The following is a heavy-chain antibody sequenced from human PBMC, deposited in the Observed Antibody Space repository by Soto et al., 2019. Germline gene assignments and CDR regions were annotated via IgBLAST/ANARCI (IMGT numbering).Heavy chain of an antibody. D-gene: IGHD6-6*01. CDR2: IGTAGDT. CDR1: GFTFSTYD. CDR3: AKYRSSSGRHFYYAMDV. J-gene: IGHJ6*02. Sequence: SLRLSCAASGFTFSTYDMHWVRQATGEGLEWVSLIGTAGDTYYPGSVKGRFTISRDNEKNSLYLQMNSLRAGDTAVYYCAKYRSSSGRHFYYAMDVWGQGTTVTLS. V-gene: IGHV3-13*01.